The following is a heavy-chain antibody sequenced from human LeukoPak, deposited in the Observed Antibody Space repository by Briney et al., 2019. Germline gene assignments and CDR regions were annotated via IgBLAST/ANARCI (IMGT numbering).Heavy chain of an antibody. Sequence: GGSLRLSCAASGFTFSNYWVNWVRQAPGKGLVWVPRINRDGSTTNYADSVKGRFTVSRDNAKNTLNLQMNSLRAEDTAVYYCARDPGYESWGPFWGGMDVWGNGTTVIVSS. CDR2: INRDGSTT. V-gene: IGHV3-74*01. CDR3: ARDPGYESWGPFWGGMDV. CDR1: GFTFSNYW. J-gene: IGHJ6*04. D-gene: IGHD3-16*01.